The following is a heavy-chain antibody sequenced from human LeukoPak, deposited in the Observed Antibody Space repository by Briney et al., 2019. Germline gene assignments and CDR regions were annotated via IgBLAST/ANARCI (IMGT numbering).Heavy chain of an antibody. Sequence: SETLSLTCTVSGGSISSYYWSWIRQPPGKGLEWIGYIYYSGSTNYNPSLKSRVTISVDTSKNQFSLKLSSVTAADTAVYYCARGVGATNWFDPWGQGTLVTVSS. J-gene: IGHJ5*02. V-gene: IGHV4-59*01. D-gene: IGHD1-26*01. CDR1: GGSISSYY. CDR3: ARGVGATNWFDP. CDR2: IYYSGST.